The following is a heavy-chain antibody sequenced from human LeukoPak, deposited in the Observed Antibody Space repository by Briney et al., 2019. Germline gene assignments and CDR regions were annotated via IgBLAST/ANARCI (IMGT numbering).Heavy chain of an antibody. D-gene: IGHD2-2*01. CDR3: ARDLRRDIVVVPAAPGL. Sequence: SETLSLTCTVSGDSVSTAGYSWSWIRQSPGKGLEWIWFRFHGGGTYYNPALQSRVTSSLDTSKNQVSLKLSSVTAADTAVYYSARDLRRDIVVVPAAPGLWGQGTTVTVSS. V-gene: IGHV4-30-2*05. J-gene: IGHJ6*02. CDR2: RFHGGGT. CDR1: GDSVSTAGYS.